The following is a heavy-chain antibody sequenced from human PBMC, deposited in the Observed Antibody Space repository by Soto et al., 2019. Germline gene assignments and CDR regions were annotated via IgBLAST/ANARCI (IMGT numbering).Heavy chain of an antibody. J-gene: IGHJ4*02. CDR2: IWYDGSNK. D-gene: IGHD4-17*01. CDR1: GFTFSSYG. V-gene: IGHV3-33*01. CDR3: ARDYGVTFDY. Sequence: GGSLSLSCAASGFTFSSYGMHWVRQAPGKGLEWVAVIWYDGSNKYYADSVKGRFTISRDNSKNTLYLQMNSVRAEDTAVYYCARDYGVTFDYWGQGTLVTVSS.